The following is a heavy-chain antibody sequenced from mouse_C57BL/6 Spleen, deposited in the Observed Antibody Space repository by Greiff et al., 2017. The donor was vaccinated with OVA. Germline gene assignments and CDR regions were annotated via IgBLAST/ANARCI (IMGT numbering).Heavy chain of an antibody. D-gene: IGHD2-1*01. CDR2: ISSGSSTI. Sequence: EVQGVESGGGLVKPGGSLKLSCAASGFTFSDYGMHWVRQAPEKGLEWVAYISSGSSTIYYADTVKGRFTISRDNAKNTLFLQMTSLRSEDTAMYYCARGPIYYGNYIFDYWGQGTTLTVSS. V-gene: IGHV5-17*01. CDR3: ARGPIYYGNYIFDY. J-gene: IGHJ2*01. CDR1: GFTFSDYG.